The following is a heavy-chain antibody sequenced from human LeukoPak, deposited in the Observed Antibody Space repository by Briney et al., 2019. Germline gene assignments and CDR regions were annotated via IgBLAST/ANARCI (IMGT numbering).Heavy chain of an antibody. V-gene: IGHV3-74*01. D-gene: IGHD2-15*01. J-gene: IGHJ5*02. CDR2: INIDGSST. CDR1: GFTFSSYW. Sequence: PGGSLRLSCAASGFTFSSYWMHWVRHAPGKGLVWVSRINIDGSSTNYADSVKGRFTISRDNSKDTLYLQMNSLRAEDTAVYYCAKGRYCSGGNCYPNNWFDRWGQGTLVTVSS. CDR3: AKGRYCSGGNCYPNNWFDR.